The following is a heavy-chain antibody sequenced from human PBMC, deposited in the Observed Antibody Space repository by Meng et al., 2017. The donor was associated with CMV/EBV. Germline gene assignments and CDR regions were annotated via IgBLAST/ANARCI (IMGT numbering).Heavy chain of an antibody. V-gene: IGHV4-34*01. CDR3: ARGLSSSSFDY. CDR1: GGSFSGYY. CDR2: INHSGST. Sequence: GSLRLSCAVYGGSFSGYYWSWIRQPPGKGLEWIGEINHSGSTNYNPSLKSRVTISVDTSKNQFSLKLSSVTAADTAVYYCARGLSSSSFDYWGQGTLVIVSS. J-gene: IGHJ4*02. D-gene: IGHD6-6*01.